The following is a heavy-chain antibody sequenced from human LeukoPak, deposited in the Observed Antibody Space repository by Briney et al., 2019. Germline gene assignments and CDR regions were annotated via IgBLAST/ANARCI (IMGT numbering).Heavy chain of an antibody. Sequence: PGGSLRLSCAASGFTFSSYWMYWVLQAPGKGLGWVSRINSDGTSTTYAESVKGRFTISRDNAKNTLYLQMNSLRAEDTAMYYCARVTSSRGAIDIWGQGTMVTVSS. CDR2: INSDGTST. J-gene: IGHJ3*02. V-gene: IGHV3-74*03. CDR3: ARVTSSRGAIDI. CDR1: GFTFSSYW. D-gene: IGHD6-13*01.